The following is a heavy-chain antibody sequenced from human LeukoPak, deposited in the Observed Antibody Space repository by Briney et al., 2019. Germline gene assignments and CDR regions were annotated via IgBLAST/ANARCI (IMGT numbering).Heavy chain of an antibody. CDR1: GGSISSYY. Sequence: SETLSLTCTVSGGSISSYYWSWIRQPAGKGLEWIGRIYPGGSTNYNPSLKSRVTMSVDASQKQLSLKLSSVTAADTAVYYCARGRRYDSGGYKTFGWYFDLWGRGTLVPVSS. CDR2: IYPGGST. D-gene: IGHD3-22*01. J-gene: IGHJ2*01. CDR3: ARGRRYDSGGYKTFGWYFDL. V-gene: IGHV4-4*07.